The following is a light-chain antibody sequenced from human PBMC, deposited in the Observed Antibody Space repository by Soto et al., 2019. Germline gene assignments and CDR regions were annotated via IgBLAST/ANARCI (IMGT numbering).Light chain of an antibody. Sequence: EIVLTQSPDTLSLSPGERATLSCRASQSVSSSLAWYQQKPGQAPRLLIYDASNRATGIPARFSGSGSGTDFTLTISGLEPEDFAVYYCQQRSNWPAEVTFGPGTKVDIK. V-gene: IGKV3-11*01. CDR1: QSVSSS. CDR3: QQRSNWPAEVT. J-gene: IGKJ3*01. CDR2: DAS.